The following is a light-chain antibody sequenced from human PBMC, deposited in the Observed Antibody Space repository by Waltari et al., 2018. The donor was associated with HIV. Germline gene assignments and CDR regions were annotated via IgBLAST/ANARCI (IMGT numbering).Light chain of an antibody. V-gene: IGKV3-20*01. CDR2: GAS. Sequence: EIVLTQSPGTLSLSPGERATLSCRASQSVSSSYLAWYQQKPGQAPRLLIYGASSRATGIPDRFSGGGSGTDFTLTISRLESEDSAVYFCQQFGKTFGQGTKVEIK. CDR1: QSVSSSY. J-gene: IGKJ1*01. CDR3: QQFGKT.